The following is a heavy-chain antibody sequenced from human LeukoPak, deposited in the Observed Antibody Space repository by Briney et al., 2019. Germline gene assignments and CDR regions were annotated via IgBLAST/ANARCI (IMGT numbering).Heavy chain of an antibody. CDR1: GDSVSSNSGA. V-gene: IGHV6-1*01. J-gene: IGHJ4*02. CDR3: ARVSRYYFDY. Sequence: SQTLSLTCAISGDSVSSNSGAWNWIRQSPSRGLEWLGRTYYRSKWCTDYAVSVKSRITISPDTSKNQFSLQLNSVTPEDTAVYYCARVSRYYFDYWGQGTLVTVSS. D-gene: IGHD1-14*01. CDR2: TYYRSKWCT.